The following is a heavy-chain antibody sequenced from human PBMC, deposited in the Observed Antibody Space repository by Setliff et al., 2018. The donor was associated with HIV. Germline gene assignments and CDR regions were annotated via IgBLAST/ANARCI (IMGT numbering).Heavy chain of an antibody. V-gene: IGHV4-34*01. D-gene: IGHD3-10*01. CDR1: GGSFSGYF. CDR2: INHSGDT. CDR3: VARPMIRGKPFDF. Sequence: PSETLSLTCAVYGGSFSGYFWTWIRQPPQKRLEWIGEINHSGDTNYNPSLKSRVTISADTSKNQFSLNMASVTAADTAAYYCVARPMIRGKPFDFWGQGTRVTVSS. J-gene: IGHJ4*02.